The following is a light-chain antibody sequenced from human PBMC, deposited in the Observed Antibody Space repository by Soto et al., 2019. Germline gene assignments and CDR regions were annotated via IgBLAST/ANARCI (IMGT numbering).Light chain of an antibody. Sequence: EKVMTQSPATLSMSPGERATLSCRASQSVSGFLAWYQQKPGQAPRLLIYGASTRATGIPARFSGSGSGTEFTLTISSLQSEDFAVYYCQQYSNWPSWTFGQGTKVEVE. CDR2: GAS. J-gene: IGKJ1*01. V-gene: IGKV3-15*01. CDR1: QSVSGF. CDR3: QQYSNWPSWT.